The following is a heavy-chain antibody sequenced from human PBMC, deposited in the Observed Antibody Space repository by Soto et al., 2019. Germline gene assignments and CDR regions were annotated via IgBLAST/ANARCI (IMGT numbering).Heavy chain of an antibody. CDR1: GGTFSSYA. J-gene: IGHJ4*02. D-gene: IGHD3-22*01. Sequence: GASVKVSCKASGGTFSSYAISWVRQAPGQGLEWMGGIIPIFGTANYAQKFQGRVTITADESTSTAYMELSSLRSEDTAVYYCAREGGLYYYDSSGSYDYWGQGTLVTVS. CDR3: AREGGLYYYDSSGSYDY. CDR2: IIPIFGTA. V-gene: IGHV1-69*13.